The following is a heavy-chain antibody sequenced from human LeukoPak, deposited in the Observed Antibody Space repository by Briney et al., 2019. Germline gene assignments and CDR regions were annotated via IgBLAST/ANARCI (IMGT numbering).Heavy chain of an antibody. D-gene: IGHD1-26*01. V-gene: IGHV1-8*01. CDR2: MSPNSGNT. Sequence: ASVKVSCKAPGYTFTTYNINWVRQATGQGLEWMGWMSPNSGNTGYAQEFQGRVTMTRDTSITTAYMELNSLRSEDTAIYYCARGEWELGYWGQGTLVTVSS. CDR1: GYTFTTYN. CDR3: ARGEWELGY. J-gene: IGHJ4*02.